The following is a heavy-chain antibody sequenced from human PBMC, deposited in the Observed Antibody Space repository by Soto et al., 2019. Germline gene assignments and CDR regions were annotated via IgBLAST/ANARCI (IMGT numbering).Heavy chain of an antibody. Sequence: PGGSLRLSCAASGFTFSSYAMSWVRQAPGKGLEWVSAISGSGGFTYYADSVKGRFTISRDISKNTLYLQMNSLRAEDTAVYYCAKDLGYSGYDSWFGPWGQGTLVTVSS. J-gene: IGHJ5*02. CDR3: AKDLGYSGYDSWFGP. CDR2: ISGSGGFT. V-gene: IGHV3-23*01. CDR1: GFTFSSYA. D-gene: IGHD5-12*01.